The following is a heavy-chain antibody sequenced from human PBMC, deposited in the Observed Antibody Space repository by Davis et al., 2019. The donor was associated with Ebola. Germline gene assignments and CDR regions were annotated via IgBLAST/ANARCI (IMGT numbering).Heavy chain of an antibody. CDR2: INAGNGNT. V-gene: IGHV1-3*01. CDR3: ARDTTVTTFDY. D-gene: IGHD4-17*01. Sequence: ASVKVSCKASGYTFTSYAMHWVRQAPGQRLEWMGWINAGNGNTKYSQKFQGRVTITRDTSASTAYMELRSLRSDDTAVYYCARDTTVTTFDYWGQGTLVTVSS. J-gene: IGHJ4*02. CDR1: GYTFTSYA.